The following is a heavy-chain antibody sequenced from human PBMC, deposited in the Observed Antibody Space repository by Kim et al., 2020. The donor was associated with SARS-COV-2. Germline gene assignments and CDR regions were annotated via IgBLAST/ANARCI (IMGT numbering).Heavy chain of an antibody. D-gene: IGHD3-10*01. J-gene: IGHJ6*02. CDR3: AKDSYYGSGSYPYYYGMDV. Sequence: GRFTISVDNSKNTLYLQMNSLRAEDTAVYYCAKDSYYGSGSYPYYYGMDVWGQGTTVTVSS. V-gene: IGHV3-23*01.